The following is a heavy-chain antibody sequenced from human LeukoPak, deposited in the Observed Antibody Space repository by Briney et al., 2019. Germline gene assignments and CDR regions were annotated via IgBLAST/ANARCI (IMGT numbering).Heavy chain of an antibody. V-gene: IGHV3-30*18. CDR2: ISYDGSNK. J-gene: IGHJ4*02. CDR1: GFTFSSYG. D-gene: IGHD3-3*01. Sequence: PGRSLRLSCAASGFTFSSYGMHWVRQAPGKGLEWVAVISYDGSNKYYADSVKGRFTISRDNSKNTLYLQMNSLRAEDTAVYYCAKGSTFYGILEWLSNFDYWGQGTLVTVSS. CDR3: AKGSTFYGILEWLSNFDY.